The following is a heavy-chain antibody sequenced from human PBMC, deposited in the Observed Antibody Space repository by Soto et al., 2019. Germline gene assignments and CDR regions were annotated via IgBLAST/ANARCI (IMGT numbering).Heavy chain of an antibody. J-gene: IGHJ4*02. CDR2: ISFDGDK. CDR3: ARDYARGWCQF. Sequence: GGSLRLSCTASGFDFSNSGRQWVRQTPGKGLEWVALISFDGDKYYVDSVKGRFTISRDNPTNTVYLQMNRLRPEDTGVYYCARDYARGWCQFWGQGTLVTVSS. D-gene: IGHD2-8*02. V-gene: IGHV3-30*03. CDR1: GFDFSNSG.